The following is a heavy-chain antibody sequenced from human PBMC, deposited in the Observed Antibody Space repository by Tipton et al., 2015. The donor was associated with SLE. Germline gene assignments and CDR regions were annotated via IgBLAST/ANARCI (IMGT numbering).Heavy chain of an antibody. CDR2: INYNGGST. J-gene: IGHJ6*02. Sequence: SLRLSCAASGFTFDDYGMSWVRQAPGKGLEWVSGINYNGGSTGYAESVTGRFTISRDNSKNTLYLEMNSLRVEDTAMYYCAKVRGYSSSPLGLYYYNMDVWGQGTTVTVSS. D-gene: IGHD6-6*01. CDR1: GFTFDDYG. V-gene: IGHV3-20*04. CDR3: AKVRGYSSSPLGLYYYNMDV.